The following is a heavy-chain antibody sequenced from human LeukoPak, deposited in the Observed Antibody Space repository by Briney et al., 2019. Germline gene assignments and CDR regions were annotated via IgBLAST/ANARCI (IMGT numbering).Heavy chain of an antibody. V-gene: IGHV4-34*01. CDR2: INHSGST. CDR3: ARFYGSYLDY. CDR1: GGSFRGYY. D-gene: IGHD2/OR15-2a*01. Sequence: PSETLSLTCAVYGGSFRGYYWSWIRQPPGKGLEWIGEINHSGSTNYNPSLKSRVTISVDTSKNQFSLKLSSVTAADTAVYYCARFYGSYLDYWGQGTLVTVSS. J-gene: IGHJ4*02.